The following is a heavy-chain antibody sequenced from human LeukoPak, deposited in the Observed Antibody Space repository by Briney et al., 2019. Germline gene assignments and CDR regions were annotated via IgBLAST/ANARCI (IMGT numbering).Heavy chain of an antibody. CDR3: ARGGYFDKEAFDI. J-gene: IGHJ3*02. CDR1: GGSISSYY. V-gene: IGHV4-59*01. Sequence: SETLSLTCTVSGGSISSYYWNWIRQPPGKGLEWIGYVYSSGSTNYNPSLKSRFTISVDKSKNQLSLKLNSVTAADTAVYYCARGGYFDKEAFDIWGQGTMVTVSS. CDR2: VYSSGST. D-gene: IGHD5-12*01.